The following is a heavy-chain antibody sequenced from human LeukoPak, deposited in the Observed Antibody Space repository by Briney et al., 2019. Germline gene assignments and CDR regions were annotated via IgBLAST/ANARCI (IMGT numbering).Heavy chain of an antibody. V-gene: IGHV4-34*01. CDR2: INHSGST. Sequence: PSETLSLTCAVYGGSFSGYYWSWIRQPPGKGLEWIGEINHSGSTNYNPSLKSRVTISVDTSKNQFSLKLSSVTAADTAVYYCARGLGYGDHVPGYWGRGTLVTVSS. J-gene: IGHJ4*02. CDR1: GGSFSGYY. CDR3: ARGLGYGDHVPGY. D-gene: IGHD4-17*01.